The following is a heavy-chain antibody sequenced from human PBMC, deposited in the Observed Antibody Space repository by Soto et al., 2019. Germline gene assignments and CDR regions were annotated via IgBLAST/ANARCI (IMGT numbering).Heavy chain of an antibody. CDR2: IYYSGST. CDR3: ARGLPPNWNADEGYYYGMDV. CDR1: GGSISSGGYY. D-gene: IGHD1-1*01. J-gene: IGHJ6*02. V-gene: IGHV4-31*03. Sequence: PSETLSLTCTVSGGSISSGGYYWSWILQHPGKGLEWIGYIYYSGSTYYNPSLKSRVTISVDTSKNQFSLKLSSVTAADTAVYYCARGLPPNWNADEGYYYGMDVWGQGTTVTVSS.